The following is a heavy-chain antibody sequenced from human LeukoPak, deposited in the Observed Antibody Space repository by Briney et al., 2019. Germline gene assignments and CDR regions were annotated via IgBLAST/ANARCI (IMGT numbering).Heavy chain of an antibody. D-gene: IGHD3-10*01. J-gene: IGHJ5*02. V-gene: IGHV3-21*01. CDR2: ISSGSSYI. CDR3: ARPGVTGWFDP. CDR1: GFTFSSYS. Sequence: PGGSLRLSCAASGFTFSSYSINCVRQAPGKGLEWVSSISSGSSYIYYADSVKGRFTSSRDNAKNSLYLQMSRLRAEDTAVYYCARPGVTGWFDPCGQGTLVTVSS.